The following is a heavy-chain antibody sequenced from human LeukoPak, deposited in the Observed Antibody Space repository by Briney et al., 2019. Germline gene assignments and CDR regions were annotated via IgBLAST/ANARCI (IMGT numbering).Heavy chain of an antibody. CDR2: ISYDGSNK. Sequence: PGRSLRLSCAASGFTFSSYAMHWVRQAPGKGLEWVAVISYDGSNKYYADSVKGRFTISRDNSKNTLYLQMNSLRAEDTAVYYCARDHVLLGTAMDRWGQGTLVTVSS. CDR1: GFTFSSYA. J-gene: IGHJ4*02. V-gene: IGHV3-30*04. CDR3: ARDHVLLGTAMDR. D-gene: IGHD5-18*01.